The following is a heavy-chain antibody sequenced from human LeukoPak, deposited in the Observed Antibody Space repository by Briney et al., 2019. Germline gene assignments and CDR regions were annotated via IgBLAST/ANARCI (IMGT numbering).Heavy chain of an antibody. CDR2: IVVGSGNT. D-gene: IGHD6-13*01. V-gene: IGHV1-58*02. CDR3: AAGIAAPTGGDYYYGMDV. J-gene: IGHJ6*02. CDR1: GFTFTSSA. Sequence: SVKVSCKASGFTFTSSAMQWVRQARGQRLEWIGWIVVGSGNTNYAQKFQERVTITRDMSTSTAYMELSSLRSEDTAVYYCAAGIAAPTGGDYYYGMDVWGQGTTVTVSS.